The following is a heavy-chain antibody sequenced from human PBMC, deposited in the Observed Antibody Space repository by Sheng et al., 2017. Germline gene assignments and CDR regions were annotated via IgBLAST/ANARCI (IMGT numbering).Heavy chain of an antibody. CDR2: INPNSGGA. CDR3: ARSPYSSSSYFDY. D-gene: IGHD6-6*01. CDR1: GYIFVGHY. J-gene: IGHJ4*02. Sequence: QVHLVQSGAEVRKPGASVKVSCEASGYIFVGHYLHWVRLAPGQGLQWLGWINPNSGGAHYAQSFQGRVTLTRDTSISTAYMDLSRLTSDDTAVYYCARSPYSSSSYFDYWGQGTLVTVSS. V-gene: IGHV1-2*02.